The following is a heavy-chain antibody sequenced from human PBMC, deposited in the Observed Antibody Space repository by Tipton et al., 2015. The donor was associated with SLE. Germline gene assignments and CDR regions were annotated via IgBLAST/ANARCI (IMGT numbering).Heavy chain of an antibody. CDR3: ARRIPHHYYFDL. Sequence: GLVKPSGTLSLTCAVSGGSISSSNWWTWVRQPPGKGLEWIGSIYYSGSTDYNPSLKSRVTISVDTSKNQISLKLSSVTAADTAVYFCARRIPHHYYFDLWGRGTLVTVSS. J-gene: IGHJ2*01. D-gene: IGHD1-26*01. CDR1: GGSISSSNW. CDR2: IYYSGST. V-gene: IGHV4-4*02.